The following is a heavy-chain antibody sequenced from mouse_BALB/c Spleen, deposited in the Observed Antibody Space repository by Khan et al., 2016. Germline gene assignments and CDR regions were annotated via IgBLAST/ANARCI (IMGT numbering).Heavy chain of an antibody. CDR2: IYPGDGDT. D-gene: IGHD2-14*01. Sequence: QVQLQQSGAELVRPGSSVKISCRASGYAFSSYWMNWVKQRPGQGLEWSGQIYPGDGDTHYNGKFKGKDTLTADKSSSTAYMQLSRLTSEDSAVYFCAGGTPLVYWGQGTLVTVSA. CDR1: GYAFSSYW. J-gene: IGHJ3*01. V-gene: IGHV1-80*01. CDR3: AGGTPLVY.